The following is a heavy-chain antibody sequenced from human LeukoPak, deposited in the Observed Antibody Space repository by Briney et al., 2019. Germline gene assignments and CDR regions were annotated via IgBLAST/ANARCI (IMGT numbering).Heavy chain of an antibody. Sequence: TGGSLRLSCAASGFTFSSYWMHWVRQAPGKGLVCVSRINSDGSSTSYADSVKGRFTISRDNAKNTLYLQMNSLRAEDTAVYYCAREREVTRHYAFDIWGQGTMVTVSS. CDR1: GFTFSSYW. V-gene: IGHV3-74*01. CDR2: INSDGSST. D-gene: IGHD4-17*01. CDR3: AREREVTRHYAFDI. J-gene: IGHJ3*02.